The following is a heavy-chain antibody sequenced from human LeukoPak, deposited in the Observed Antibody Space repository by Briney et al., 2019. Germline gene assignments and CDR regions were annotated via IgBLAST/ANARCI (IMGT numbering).Heavy chain of an antibody. J-gene: IGHJ4*02. CDR2: IYSGGST. CDR1: GFTVSSNY. CDR3: ARERYDCIWGSYSH. Sequence: PGGSLRLSCAASGFTVSSNYMSWVRQAPGKGLEWVSVIYSGGSTYYADSVKGRFTISRDNSKNTLYLQMNSLRAEDTAVYYCARERYDCIWGSYSHWGQGTLVTVSS. D-gene: IGHD3-16*01. V-gene: IGHV3-53*01.